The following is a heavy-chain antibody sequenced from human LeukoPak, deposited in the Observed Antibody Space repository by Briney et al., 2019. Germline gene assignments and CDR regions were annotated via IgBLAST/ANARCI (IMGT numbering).Heavy chain of an antibody. Sequence: GGSLRLACVASGFTFRSYGMYWVRQAPGKGLEWVSYISFSVNTKYYGDSVKGRFTISRDNAKNSLYLHMDSLRAEDTAVYYCARGAYSSGWAYFDHWGQGTLVTVSS. CDR2: ISFSVNTK. D-gene: IGHD6-19*01. CDR3: ARGAYSSGWAYFDH. V-gene: IGHV3-48*04. J-gene: IGHJ4*02. CDR1: GFTFRSYG.